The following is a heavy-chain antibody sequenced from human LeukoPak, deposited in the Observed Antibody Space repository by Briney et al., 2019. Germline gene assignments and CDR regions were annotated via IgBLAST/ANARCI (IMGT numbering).Heavy chain of an antibody. V-gene: IGHV4-59*02. D-gene: IGHD3-22*01. CDR3: ARDASSYYYDLFDP. Sequence: SETLSLTCTISGGSVSDYYWSWIRQSPGKGLEWIGYIYHTGSTSYSPSLKSRVTISVDTSKNQFSLKLSSVTAADTAVYYCARDASSYYYDLFDPWGQGILVTVSS. J-gene: IGHJ5*02. CDR1: GGSVSDYY. CDR2: IYHTGST.